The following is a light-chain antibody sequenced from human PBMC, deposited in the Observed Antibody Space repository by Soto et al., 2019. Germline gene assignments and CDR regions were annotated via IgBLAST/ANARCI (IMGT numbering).Light chain of an antibody. CDR3: QEYKSYSPYT. CDR1: QTIGSW. J-gene: IGKJ2*01. Sequence: DIQLTQFPSTLSASIGDRVTITCRATQTIGSWLAWYQQKPGKAPKLLIDRASSLETGVPSRFRGSGSGTEFTLTIRSLQPDDFASYYCQEYKSYSPYTFGQGTRLEIK. V-gene: IGKV1-5*03. CDR2: RAS.